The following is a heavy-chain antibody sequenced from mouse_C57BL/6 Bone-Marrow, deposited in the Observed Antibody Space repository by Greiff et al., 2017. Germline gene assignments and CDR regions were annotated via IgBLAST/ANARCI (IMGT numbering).Heavy chain of an antibody. CDR2: IYPRDGST. Sequence: QVQLQQSGPELVKPGASVKLSCKASGYTFTSYDINWVKQRPGQGLEWIGWIYPRDGSTKYNEKFKGKATLTVDTSSSTAYMELHSLTSEDSAVYFCARLELDGSSGDWYFDGWGTGTTVTGSS. CDR3: ARLELDGSSGDWYFDG. V-gene: IGHV1-85*01. CDR1: GYTFTSYD. D-gene: IGHD1-1*01. J-gene: IGHJ1*03.